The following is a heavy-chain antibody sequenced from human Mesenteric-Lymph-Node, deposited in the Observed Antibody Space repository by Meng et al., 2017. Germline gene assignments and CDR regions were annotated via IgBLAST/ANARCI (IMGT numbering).Heavy chain of an antibody. V-gene: IGHV3-30*04. CDR1: GFTFSSYA. J-gene: IGHJ3*02. Sequence: GGSLRLSCAASGFTFSSYAMHWVRQAPGKGLEWVAVISYDGSNKYYADSVKGRFTISRDNSKNTLYLQMNSLRAEDTAVYYCAKDEEMATISGAFDIWGQGTMVTVSS. CDR2: ISYDGSNK. CDR3: AKDEEMATISGAFDI. D-gene: IGHD5-24*01.